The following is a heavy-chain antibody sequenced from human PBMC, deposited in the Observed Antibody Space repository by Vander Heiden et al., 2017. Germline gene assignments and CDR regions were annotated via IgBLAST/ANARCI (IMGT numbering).Heavy chain of an antibody. V-gene: IGHV3-33*01. Sequence: QVQLVESGGGVVQPGRSLRLSCAASGFTFSSYGMHWVRQAPGKGLEWVAVIWYDGSNKYYADSVKGRFTIYRDNSKNTLYLQMNSLRAEDTAVYYCARGELPLDAFDIWGQGTMVTVSS. D-gene: IGHD1-7*01. J-gene: IGHJ3*02. CDR1: GFTFSSYG. CDR2: IWYDGSNK. CDR3: ARGELPLDAFDI.